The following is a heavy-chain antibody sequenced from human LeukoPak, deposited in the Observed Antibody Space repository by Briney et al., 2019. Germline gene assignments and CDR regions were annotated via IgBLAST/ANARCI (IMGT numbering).Heavy chain of an antibody. CDR1: GGSFSGYY. J-gene: IGHJ4*02. Sequence: SETLSLTCAVYGGSFSGYYWSWIRQPPGKGLEWIGEINHSGSTNYNPSLKSRVTISVDTSKNQFSLKLSSVTAADTAVYYCAKNYYDSRVYYYFDYWGQETLVTSSS. CDR2: INHSGST. CDR3: AKNYYDSRVYYYFDY. D-gene: IGHD3-22*01. V-gene: IGHV4-34*01.